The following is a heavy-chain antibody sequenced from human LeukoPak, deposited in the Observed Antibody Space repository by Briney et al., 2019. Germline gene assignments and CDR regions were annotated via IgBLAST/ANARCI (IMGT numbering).Heavy chain of an antibody. J-gene: IGHJ5*02. D-gene: IGHD2-2*01. Sequence: SVTVSCKASGGTFSSYAISWVRQAPGQGLEWMGGIIPIFGTANYARKFQGRVTITADKSTSTAYMELSSLRSEDTAVYYCARVPAATPNNWFDPWGQGTLVTVSS. V-gene: IGHV1-69*06. CDR2: IIPIFGTA. CDR3: ARVPAATPNNWFDP. CDR1: GGTFSSYA.